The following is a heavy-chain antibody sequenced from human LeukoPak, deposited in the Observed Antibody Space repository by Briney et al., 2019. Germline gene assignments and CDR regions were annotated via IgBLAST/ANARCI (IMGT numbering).Heavy chain of an antibody. D-gene: IGHD6-19*01. Sequence: GGSLRLSCAASGFTFSSYWMSWVRQAPGKGLEWVANIKQDGSEKYYVDSVKGRFTISRDNAKNSLYLQMNSLRAEDTAVYYCARGLFPNPPIAVAGGVGYWGQGTLVTVSS. V-gene: IGHV3-7*01. CDR2: IKQDGSEK. J-gene: IGHJ4*02. CDR1: GFTFSSYW. CDR3: ARGLFPNPPIAVAGGVGY.